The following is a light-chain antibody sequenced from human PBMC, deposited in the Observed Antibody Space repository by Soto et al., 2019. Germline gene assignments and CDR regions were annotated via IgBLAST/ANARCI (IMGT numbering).Light chain of an antibody. Sequence: DIQMTQSPSSLSASVGDRVTITCRASQSISTSLNWYRQSPGAAPQLLIYAASSLQSGVPSRFSGSGSGTDFTLTITSLQPEDFATFFCQESYNIPYSFGQGTKVDVK. CDR1: QSISTS. V-gene: IGKV1-39*01. J-gene: IGKJ2*03. CDR2: AAS. CDR3: QESYNIPYS.